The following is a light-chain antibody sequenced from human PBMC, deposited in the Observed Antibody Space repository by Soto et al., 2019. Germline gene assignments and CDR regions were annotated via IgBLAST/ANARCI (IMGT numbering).Light chain of an antibody. CDR1: SSDVGGYNY. CDR3: SSYTSSSTLYVV. J-gene: IGLJ2*01. V-gene: IGLV2-14*01. Sequence: HSALTQPASVSGSPGQSITISCTGTSSDVGGYNYVSWYQQHPGKAPKLMIYEVSNRPSGVSNRFSGSKSGNTASLTITGLQAEDEADYYCSSYTSSSTLYVVFGGGTKVTVL. CDR2: EVS.